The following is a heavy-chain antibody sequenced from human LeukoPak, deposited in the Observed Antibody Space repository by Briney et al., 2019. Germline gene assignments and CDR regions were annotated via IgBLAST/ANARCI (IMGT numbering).Heavy chain of an antibody. V-gene: IGHV4-59*01. CDR1: GGSISGYY. Sequence: SETLSLTCTVSGGSISGYYWSWIRQPPGKGLEWIGYISYSGSTNYNPSLKSRVTISVDPSKNQFSLKLSSVTAADTAVYYCARGNGYTYHWGQVTLVTVSS. CDR3: ARGNGYTYH. D-gene: IGHD5-24*01. CDR2: ISYSGST. J-gene: IGHJ5*02.